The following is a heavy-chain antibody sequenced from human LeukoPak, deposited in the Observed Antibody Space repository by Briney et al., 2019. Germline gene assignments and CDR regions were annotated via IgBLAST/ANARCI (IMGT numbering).Heavy chain of an antibody. D-gene: IGHD1-26*01. Sequence: PGRSLRLSCAASGFTFSSHGIHWVRQAPGKGLEWVAVISYDGSNKNYADSVKGRFTISRDNSKNTLYLQMNSLRAEDTAVYYCARDRVGATDYFDYWGQGTLVTVSS. CDR1: GFTFSSHG. CDR3: ARDRVGATDYFDY. CDR2: ISYDGSNK. J-gene: IGHJ4*02. V-gene: IGHV3-30*03.